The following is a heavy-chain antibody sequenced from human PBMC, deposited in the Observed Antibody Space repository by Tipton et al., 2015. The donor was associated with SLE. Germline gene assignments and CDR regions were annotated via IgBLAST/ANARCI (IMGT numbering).Heavy chain of an antibody. CDR1: GYSITYDHN. D-gene: IGHD2-15*01. Sequence: TLSLTCAVSGYSITYDHNWGWIRQSPGKGLEWIGEINHGGSTNYNPSLKSRVAISLDTPKNQFSLRLTSVTAADTAVYYCAAHAAGRGGSGYWGQGTLVTVSS. V-gene: IGHV4-38-2*01. CDR2: INHGGST. J-gene: IGHJ4*02. CDR3: AAHAAGRGGSGY.